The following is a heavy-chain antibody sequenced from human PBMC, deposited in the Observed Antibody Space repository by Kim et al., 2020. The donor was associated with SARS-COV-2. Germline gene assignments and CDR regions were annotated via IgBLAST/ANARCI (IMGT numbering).Heavy chain of an antibody. CDR3: ARDGLGTADY. Sequence: TYSNPSLKSLVTISVDTSKNQFSRKLSSVTAADTAVYYGARDGLGTADYWGQGTLVTVSS. V-gene: IGHV4-30-2*04. J-gene: IGHJ4*02. D-gene: IGHD1-7*01. CDR2: T.